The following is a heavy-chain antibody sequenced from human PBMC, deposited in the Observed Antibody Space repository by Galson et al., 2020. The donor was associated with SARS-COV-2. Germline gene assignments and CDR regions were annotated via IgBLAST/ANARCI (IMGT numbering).Heavy chain of an antibody. CDR1: GGSFTDSY. CDR2: INHRGRT. D-gene: IGHD3-22*01. V-gene: IGHV4-34*01. Sequence: SQTLSLTCAVYGGSFTDSYWSWIRQPPGKGLEWIGEINHRGRTNYNPSLTSRLTMSVDTSKNQFSMRLSSVTAADTAVYYCASLRDYSGNGYFRFDYWGQGTLVTVSS. J-gene: IGHJ4*02. CDR3: ASLRDYSGNGYFRFDY.